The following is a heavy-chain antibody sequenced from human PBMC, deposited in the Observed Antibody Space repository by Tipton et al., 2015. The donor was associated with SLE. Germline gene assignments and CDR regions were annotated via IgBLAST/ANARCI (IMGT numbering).Heavy chain of an antibody. CDR2: INWNGGST. V-gene: IGHV3-20*04. CDR1: GFTFDDYG. Sequence: SLRLSCAASGFTFDDYGMSWVRQAPGKGLEWVSGINWNGGSTAYADSVKGRFTISRDNAKNSLYLQMNSLRAEDTALYYCAREGGYCSGGSCYGWFDPWGQGTLVTVSS. J-gene: IGHJ5*02. D-gene: IGHD2-15*01. CDR3: AREGGYCSGGSCYGWFDP.